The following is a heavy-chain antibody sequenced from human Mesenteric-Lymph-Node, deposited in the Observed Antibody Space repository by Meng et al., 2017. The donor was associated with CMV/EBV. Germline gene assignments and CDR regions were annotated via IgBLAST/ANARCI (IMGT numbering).Heavy chain of an antibody. CDR1: GFTFSSYA. D-gene: IGHD6-19*01. CDR2: ISGSGGST. J-gene: IGHJ4*02. CDR3: AKLGSGWPFTLDY. Sequence: GGSLKLSCAASGFTFSSYAMSWVRQAPGKGLEWVSAISGSGGSTYYADSVKGRFTISRDNSKNTLYLQMNSLRAEDTAVYYCAKLGSGWPFTLDYWGQGTLVTVSS. V-gene: IGHV3-23*01.